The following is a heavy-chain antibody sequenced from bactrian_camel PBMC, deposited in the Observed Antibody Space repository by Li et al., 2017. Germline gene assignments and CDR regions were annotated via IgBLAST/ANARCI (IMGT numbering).Heavy chain of an antibody. CDR1: GYTAGRYC. Sequence: QLVESGGGPVQAGESLRLSCKTSGYTAGRYCMGWFRQAPGKEREGVAGFDVGRRTSYYVDSVKGRFSISRDNTKNMVYLQLNSLKFEDTAMYYCGSGLLQHHSYWGQGTQVTVS. CDR3: GSGLLQHHSY. CDR2: FDVGRRTS. J-gene: IGHJ4*01. V-gene: IGHV3S1*01. D-gene: IGHD2*01.